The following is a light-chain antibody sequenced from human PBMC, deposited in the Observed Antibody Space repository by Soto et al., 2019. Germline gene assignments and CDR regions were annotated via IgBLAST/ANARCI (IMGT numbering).Light chain of an antibody. CDR2: DVT. CDR3: SSFTSTFTLV. V-gene: IGLV2-14*03. J-gene: IGLJ1*01. CDR1: SSDVGAYDY. Sequence: SVLTDPASVSWAAGRSITISFTGTSSDVGAYDYVSWYQQHPGKAPKLLIYDVTTRPSGVSNRFSGSKSGNTASLTISGLETDDEAEYYCSSFTSTFTLVFGTGTKVTV.